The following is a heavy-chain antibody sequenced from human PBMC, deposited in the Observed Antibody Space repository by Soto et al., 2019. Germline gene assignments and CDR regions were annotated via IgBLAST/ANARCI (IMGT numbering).Heavy chain of an antibody. CDR1: GFTFSSYG. Sequence: QVQLVESGGGVVQPGRSRRLSCAASGFTFSSYGMHWVRQAPGKGLEWVAVISYDGSNKYYADSVKGRFTISRDNSKNTMYLQMNSLRAEDTAVYYCAKDHSGSYYFDYWGHGTLVTVSS. CDR3: AKDHSGSYYFDY. V-gene: IGHV3-30*18. D-gene: IGHD1-26*01. CDR2: ISYDGSNK. J-gene: IGHJ4*01.